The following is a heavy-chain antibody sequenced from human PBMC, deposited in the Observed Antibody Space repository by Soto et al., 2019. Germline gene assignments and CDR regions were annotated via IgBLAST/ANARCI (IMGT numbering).Heavy chain of an antibody. J-gene: IGHJ5*02. CDR2: IYYSGST. D-gene: IGHD3-22*01. CDR1: GGSISSGGYY. V-gene: IGHV4-31*03. CDR3: ARDQDYYDSSGIGTNWFDP. Sequence: QVQLQESGPGLVKPSQTLSLTCTVSGGSISSGGYYWSWIRQHPGKGLEWIGYIYYSGSTYYNPSLKSRVTISVDTSKNQFSLKLSSVTAADTAVYYCARDQDYYDSSGIGTNWFDPWGQGTLVTVSS.